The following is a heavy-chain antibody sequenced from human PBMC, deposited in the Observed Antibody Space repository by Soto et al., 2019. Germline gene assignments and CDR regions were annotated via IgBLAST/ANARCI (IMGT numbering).Heavy chain of an antibody. CDR2: IYHSGVT. CDR1: GGSISSNGYY. V-gene: IGHV4-39*01. J-gene: IGHJ4*02. CDR3: ARLFDY. Sequence: QLQLQESGPGLVKPSETLSLTCTVSGGSISSNGYYWGWIRQPPGKGLEWIGNIYHSGVTYYNPSLQSRVTISVDTSRNQSSLKLNSMTAADTAVYYCARLFDYWGQGKLVTVSS.